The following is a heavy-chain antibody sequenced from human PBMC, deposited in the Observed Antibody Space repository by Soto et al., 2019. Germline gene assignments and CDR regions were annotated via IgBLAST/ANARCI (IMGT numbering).Heavy chain of an antibody. CDR1: GFPFSDHH. CDR3: SSPSCSGGSCWASDF. V-gene: IGHV3-72*01. J-gene: IGHJ4*02. Sequence: GGSLRLSCAASGFPFSDHHMDLVRQAPGKGLEWIGRSKNKVNSYTTEYAASVRGRFIISRDDSKNSLYLQMNSLKTEDTAVYYCSSPSCSGGSCWASDFWGQGTLVTV. D-gene: IGHD2-15*01. CDR2: SKNKVNSYTT.